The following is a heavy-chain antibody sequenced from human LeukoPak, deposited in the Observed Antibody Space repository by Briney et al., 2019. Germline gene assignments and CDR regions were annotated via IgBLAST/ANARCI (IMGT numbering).Heavy chain of an antibody. CDR1: GFTFDDYG. CDR2: INWNGGST. D-gene: IGHD1-26*01. CDR3: ARGREYYHYYMDV. V-gene: IGHV3-20*01. Sequence: GGSLRLSCAASGFTFDDYGMSWVRQAPGKGLEWVSGINWNGGSTGYADSVKGRFTISRDNAKNSLYLQMNSLRAEDTALYHCARGREYYHYYMDVWGKGTTVTVSS. J-gene: IGHJ6*03.